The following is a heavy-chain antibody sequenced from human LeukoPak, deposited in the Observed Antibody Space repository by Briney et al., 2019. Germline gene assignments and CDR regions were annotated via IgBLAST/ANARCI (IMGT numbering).Heavy chain of an antibody. CDR2: ISGSGVSI. D-gene: IGHD2-21*01. J-gene: IGHJ4*02. CDR3: AKDFFVAGTFHGTFDY. CDR1: GFTVNKYA. V-gene: IGHV3-23*01. Sequence: GGSLRLSCVASGFTVNKYAVGWVRQPPGKGLEWVSGISGSGVSIYYTDSVKGRFTISRDNSKSTVYLQMNSLRAEDTAIYYCAKDFFVAGTFHGTFDYWGQGTLVTVSS.